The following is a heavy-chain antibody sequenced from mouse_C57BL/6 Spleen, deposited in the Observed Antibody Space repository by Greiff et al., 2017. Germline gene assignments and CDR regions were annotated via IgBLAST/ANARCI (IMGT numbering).Heavy chain of an antibody. Sequence: EVKLMESGGGLVKPGGSLKLSCAASGFTFSDYGMHWVRQAPEKGLEWVAYISSGSSTIYYADTVKGRFTISRDNAKNTLFLQMTSLRSEDTAMYYCARGGTVVPFGYWGQGTTLTVSS. D-gene: IGHD1-1*01. J-gene: IGHJ2*01. CDR2: ISSGSSTI. CDR1: GFTFSDYG. V-gene: IGHV5-17*01. CDR3: ARGGTVVPFGY.